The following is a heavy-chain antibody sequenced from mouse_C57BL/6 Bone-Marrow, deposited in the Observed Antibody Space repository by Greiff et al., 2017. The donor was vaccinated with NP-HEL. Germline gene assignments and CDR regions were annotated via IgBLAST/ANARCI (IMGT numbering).Heavy chain of an antibody. CDR1: EYEFPSYD. J-gene: IGHJ2*01. Sequence: EVKVTDYGGGLVQPGESLKLSCESYEYEFPSYDMSWVRKTPEKRLELVAAINSDGGSTYYPDNMKRRFIISRDNTNKTLYLHMSSLRSEDTALYYCATPGWRGEFDYWGQGTTLTVSS. CDR3: ATPGWRGEFDY. CDR2: INSDGGST. V-gene: IGHV5-2*01. D-gene: IGHD2-3*01.